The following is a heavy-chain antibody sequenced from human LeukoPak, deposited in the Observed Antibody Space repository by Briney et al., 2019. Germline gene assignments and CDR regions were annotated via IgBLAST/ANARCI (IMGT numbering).Heavy chain of an antibody. V-gene: IGHV1-69*04. J-gene: IGHJ4*02. CDR3: ASPDPTEDKFDY. Sequence: ASVKVSCKASGGTSSSYAISWVRQAPGQGLEWMGRIIPILGIANYAQKFQGRVTITADKSTSTAYMELSSLRSEDTAVYYCASPDPTEDKFDYWGQGTLVTVSS. CDR1: GGTSSSYA. CDR2: IIPILGIA.